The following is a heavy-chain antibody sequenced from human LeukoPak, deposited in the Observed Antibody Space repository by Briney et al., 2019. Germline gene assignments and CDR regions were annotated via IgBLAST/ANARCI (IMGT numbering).Heavy chain of an antibody. Sequence: SETLSLTCTVSGDSISPYCWSWIRQPPGKGLEWIGYVYYSGSTNYNPSLESRVTISLDTSKRQFALNLNSVTAADTAVYYCARGIIENKEFWTAPASFDNWGQGVLVTVSS. J-gene: IGHJ4*02. D-gene: IGHD3/OR15-3a*01. CDR1: GDSISPYC. CDR2: VYYSGST. CDR3: ARGIIENKEFWTAPASFDN. V-gene: IGHV4-59*01.